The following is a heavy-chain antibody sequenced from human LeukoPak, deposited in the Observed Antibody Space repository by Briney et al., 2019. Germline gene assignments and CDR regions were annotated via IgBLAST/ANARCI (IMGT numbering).Heavy chain of an antibody. Sequence: SVKVSCKASGGTFSSYAISWVRQSPGQGLEWMGGIIPIFGTANYAQKFQGRVTMTRDTSTSTVYLELSNLRSEDTAVYYCARRGACSGSSCNLDYWGQGTLVTVSS. CDR3: ARRGACSGSSCNLDY. D-gene: IGHD2-15*01. J-gene: IGHJ4*02. CDR2: IIPIFGTA. V-gene: IGHV1-69*05. CDR1: GGTFSSYA.